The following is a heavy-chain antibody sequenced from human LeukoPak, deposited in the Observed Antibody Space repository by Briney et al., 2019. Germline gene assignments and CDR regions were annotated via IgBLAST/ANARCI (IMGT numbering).Heavy chain of an antibody. V-gene: IGHV3-48*01. D-gene: IGHD6-19*01. CDR1: GFTFSTYS. CDR3: ARAGDSSGWYYYYYYGMDV. CDR2: ISSSSSSI. Sequence: GGSLRLSCAASGFTFSTYSMNWVRQAPGKGLEWVSYISSSSSSIYYADSVKGRFTISRDNAKNSLYLQMNSLRAEDTAVYYCARAGDSSGWYYYYYYGMDVWGQGTTVTVSS. J-gene: IGHJ6*02.